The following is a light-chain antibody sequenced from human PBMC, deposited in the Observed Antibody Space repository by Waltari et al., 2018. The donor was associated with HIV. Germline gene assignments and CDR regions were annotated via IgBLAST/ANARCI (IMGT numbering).Light chain of an antibody. CDR1: SLRSYY. CDR2: GRN. V-gene: IGLV3-19*01. CDR3: HSRDSSGYHVV. J-gene: IGLJ2*01. Sequence: SSNLTQDASVSVALGQPVRITCQGDSLRSYYASWYQQKPGQAPVVVFFGRNNRPSGIPDRFPGASSGNTASLTITGAQAEDEADYYCHSRDSSGYHVVFGGGTKVTVL.